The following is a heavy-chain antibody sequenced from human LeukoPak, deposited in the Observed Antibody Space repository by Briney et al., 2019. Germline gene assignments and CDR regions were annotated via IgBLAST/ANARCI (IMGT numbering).Heavy chain of an antibody. V-gene: IGHV4-39*01. J-gene: IGHJ4*02. D-gene: IGHD2/OR15-2a*01. CDR2: IYYSGST. CDR3: ARRIFISGLPDY. CDR1: GGSISSSSYY. Sequence: PSETLSLTCTVSGGSISSSSYYWGWIRQPPGKGLEWIGSIYYSGSTYYNPSLKSRVTISVDTSKNQFSLKLSSVTAADTAVYYCARRIFISGLPDYWGQGTLVTVSS.